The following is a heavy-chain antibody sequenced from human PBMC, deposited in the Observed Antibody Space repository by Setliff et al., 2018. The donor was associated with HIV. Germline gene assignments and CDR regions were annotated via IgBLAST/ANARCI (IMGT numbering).Heavy chain of an antibody. CDR1: GFTFSSYG. J-gene: IGHJ4*02. CDR3: ASGRSYSSTRDFDY. D-gene: IGHD2-2*01. Sequence: SLRLSCAASGFTFSSYGMHWVRQGPGKGLEWVANIKQDGSEMYYVDSVKGRFTISRDNAENSLYLQMNSLRAEDTAVYYCASGRSYSSTRDFDYWGQGTLVTVSS. V-gene: IGHV3-7*01. CDR2: IKQDGSEM.